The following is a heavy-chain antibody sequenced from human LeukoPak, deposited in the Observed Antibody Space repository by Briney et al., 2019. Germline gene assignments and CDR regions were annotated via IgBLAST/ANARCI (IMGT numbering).Heavy chain of an antibody. J-gene: IGHJ4*02. D-gene: IGHD1-20*01. Sequence: SVKVSCKASGGTFSSYAISWERQAPGQGLEWMGRIIPILGIANYAQKFQGRVTITADKSTSTAYMELSSLRSEDTAVYYCARGGGRLTGTTFDYWGQGSLVTVSS. CDR1: GGTFSSYA. CDR3: ARGGGRLTGTTFDY. CDR2: IIPILGIA. V-gene: IGHV1-69*04.